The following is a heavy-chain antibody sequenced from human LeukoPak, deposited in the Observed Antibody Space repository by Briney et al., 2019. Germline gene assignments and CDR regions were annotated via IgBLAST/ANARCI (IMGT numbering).Heavy chain of an antibody. V-gene: IGHV3-33*06. Sequence: SGRSLRLSCAASGFTFSSYGMHWVRQAPGKGLEWVAVIWCDGSNKYYADSVKGRFTISRDNSKNTLYLQMNSLRAEDTAVYYCAKEAVVPAARRQYLDYWGQGTLVTVSS. CDR2: IWCDGSNK. D-gene: IGHD2-2*01. J-gene: IGHJ4*02. CDR1: GFTFSSYG. CDR3: AKEAVVPAARRQYLDY.